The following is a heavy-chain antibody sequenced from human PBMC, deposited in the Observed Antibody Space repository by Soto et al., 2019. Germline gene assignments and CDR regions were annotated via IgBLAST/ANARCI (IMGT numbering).Heavy chain of an antibody. Sequence: QVQLVQSGAEVKKPGSSVKVSCKASGGTFSSYAISWVRQAPGQGLEWMGGIIPIFGTANYAQKFQGRVTITADESTSTAYTELSSLRSEDTAVYYCARDRARYYGSEGRCGYCGQGTLVTVSS. J-gene: IGHJ4*02. CDR2: IIPIFGTA. CDR3: ARDRARYYGSEGRCGY. CDR1: GGTFSSYA. D-gene: IGHD3-10*01. V-gene: IGHV1-69*01.